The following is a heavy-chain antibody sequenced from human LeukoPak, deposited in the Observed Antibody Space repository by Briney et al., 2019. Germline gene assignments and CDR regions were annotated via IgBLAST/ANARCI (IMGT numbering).Heavy chain of an antibody. V-gene: IGHV4-34*01. J-gene: IGHJ4*02. D-gene: IGHD3-16*02. Sequence: SETLSLTCAVYGGSFSGYYWSWIRQPPGKGLEWIGEINHSGSTNYNPSLKGRVTISVETSKNQFSLKLSSVTAADTAVYYCARGSYVWGSYRAYYFDYWGQGTLVTVSS. CDR2: INHSGST. CDR1: GGSFSGYY. CDR3: ARGSYVWGSYRAYYFDY.